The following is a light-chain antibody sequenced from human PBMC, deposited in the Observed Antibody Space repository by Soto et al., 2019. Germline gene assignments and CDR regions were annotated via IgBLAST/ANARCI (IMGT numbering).Light chain of an antibody. CDR1: ISDVGVSKL. CDR2: EVS. J-gene: IGLJ3*02. V-gene: IGLV2-23*02. CDR3: RTYANRRWL. Sequence: QSALSQPSAVAGSPGQSITIACTGSISDVGVSKLVSWYLQHPGKAPKLTIYEVSQRASGVSNRFSCSKSGNTASLTISGLQADDGGDYYCRTYANRRWLFGAGTKLPVL.